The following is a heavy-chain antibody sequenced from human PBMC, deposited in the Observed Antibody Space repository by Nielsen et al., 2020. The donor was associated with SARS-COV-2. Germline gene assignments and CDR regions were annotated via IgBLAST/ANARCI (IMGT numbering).Heavy chain of an antibody. CDR1: GYTFTSYG. CDR2: ISAYNGNT. J-gene: IGHJ6*02. CDR3: AVIAAAGYYYYYGMDV. Sequence: ASVKVSCKASGYTFTSYGISWVRQAPGQGLEWMGWISAYNGNTNCAQKLQGRVTMTTDTSTSTAYMELRSLRSDDTAVYYCAVIAAAGYYYYYGMDVWGQGTTVTVSS. V-gene: IGHV1-18*01. D-gene: IGHD6-13*01.